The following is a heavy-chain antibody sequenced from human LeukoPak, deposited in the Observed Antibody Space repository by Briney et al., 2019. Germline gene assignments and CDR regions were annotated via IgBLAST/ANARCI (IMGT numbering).Heavy chain of an antibody. Sequence: ASVKVSCKTSGYTFSSHDISWVRPAPGQGLEWMGWISANSGDTKFAQKFQGRVSLTTETSTHTAYMELRSLRFDDTATYYCARDKGYAFDNWGQGTLVTVSS. J-gene: IGHJ4*02. D-gene: IGHD5-18*01. V-gene: IGHV1-18*01. CDR2: ISANSGDT. CDR3: ARDKGYAFDN. CDR1: GYTFSSHD.